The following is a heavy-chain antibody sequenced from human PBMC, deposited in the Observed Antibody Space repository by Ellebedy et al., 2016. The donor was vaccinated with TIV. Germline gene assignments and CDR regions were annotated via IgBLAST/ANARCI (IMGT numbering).Heavy chain of an antibody. CDR2: ISTYNGNT. CDR3: ARGDYDVLTGPPAFDN. V-gene: IGHV1-18*01. D-gene: IGHD3-9*01. J-gene: IGHJ4*02. Sequence: AASVKVSCKASGYTFDSYGINWVRQAPGQGLEWMGWISTYNGNTNYPQKVQGRVTMTIDRSTRTVYMELRSLRSDDTAVYYCARGDYDVLTGPPAFDNWGQGTLVTVSS. CDR1: GYTFDSYG.